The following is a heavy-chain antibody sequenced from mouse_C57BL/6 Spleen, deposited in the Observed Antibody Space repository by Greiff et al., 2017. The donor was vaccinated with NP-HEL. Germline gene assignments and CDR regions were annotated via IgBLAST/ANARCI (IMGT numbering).Heavy chain of an antibody. Sequence: EVMLVESGGDLVKPGGSLKLSCAASGFTFSSYGMSWVRQTPDKRLEWVATISSGGSYTYYPDSVKGRFTISRDNAKNTLYLQMSSLKSEDTAMYYCARDAPYYFDYWGQGTTLTVSS. J-gene: IGHJ2*01. CDR1: GFTFSSYG. CDR3: ARDAPYYFDY. CDR2: ISSGGSYT. V-gene: IGHV5-6*01.